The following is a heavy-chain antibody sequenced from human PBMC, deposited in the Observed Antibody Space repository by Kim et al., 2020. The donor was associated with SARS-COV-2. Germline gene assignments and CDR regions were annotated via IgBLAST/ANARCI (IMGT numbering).Heavy chain of an antibody. CDR2: ISSSSSYI. Sequence: GGSLRLSCAASGFTFSSYSMNWVRQAPGKGLEWVSSISSSSSYIYYADSVKGRFTISRDNAKNSLYLQMNSLRAEDTAVYYCARSIAATPGDAFDIWGQGTMVTVSS. D-gene: IGHD6-13*01. V-gene: IGHV3-21*04. J-gene: IGHJ3*02. CDR1: GFTFSSYS. CDR3: ARSIAATPGDAFDI.